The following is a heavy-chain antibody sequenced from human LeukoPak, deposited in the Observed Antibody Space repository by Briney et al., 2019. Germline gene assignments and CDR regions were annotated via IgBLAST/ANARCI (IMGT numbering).Heavy chain of an antibody. D-gene: IGHD6-13*01. J-gene: IGHJ4*02. V-gene: IGHV1-69*13. CDR3: ARDQGAAGCDY. CDR2: IIPIFGTA. CDR1: GYTFTSYA. Sequence: GTSVKVSCKASGYTFTSYAISWVRQAPGQGLEWMGGIIPIFGTANYAQKFQGRVTITADESTSTAYMELSSLRSEDTAVYYCARDQGAAGCDYWGQGTLVTVSS.